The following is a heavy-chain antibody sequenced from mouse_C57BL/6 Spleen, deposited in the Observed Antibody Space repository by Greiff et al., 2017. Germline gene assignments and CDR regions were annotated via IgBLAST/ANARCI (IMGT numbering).Heavy chain of an antibody. D-gene: IGHD1-1*01. CDR2: IDPSDSYT. CDR1: GYTFTSYW. Sequence: QVQLQQSGAELVMPGASVKLSCKASGYTFTSYWMHWVKQRPGQGLEWIGEIDPSDSYTNYNQKFKGKSTLTVDKSSSTAYMQLSSLTSEDSAVYYCARRQGYYGSGDYYAMDYWGQGTSVTVSS. V-gene: IGHV1-69*01. J-gene: IGHJ4*01. CDR3: ARRQGYYGSGDYYAMDY.